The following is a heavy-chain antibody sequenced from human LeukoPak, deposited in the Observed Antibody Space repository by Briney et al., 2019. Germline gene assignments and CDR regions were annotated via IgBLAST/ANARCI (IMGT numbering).Heavy chain of an antibody. Sequence: SVKVSCKASGGTFSSYAISWVRQAPGQGLEWMGGIIPIFGTANYAQKFQGRVTITADESTSTAYMELSSLRSEDTAVYYCAREISAAGTLAIYYFDYWGQGTLVTVSS. CDR3: AREISAAGTLAIYYFDY. J-gene: IGHJ4*02. CDR1: GGTFSSYA. D-gene: IGHD6-13*01. CDR2: IIPIFGTA. V-gene: IGHV1-69*13.